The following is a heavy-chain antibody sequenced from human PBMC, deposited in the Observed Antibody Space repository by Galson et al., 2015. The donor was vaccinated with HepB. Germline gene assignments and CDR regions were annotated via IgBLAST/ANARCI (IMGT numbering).Heavy chain of an antibody. J-gene: IGHJ4*02. Sequence: SLRLSCAASGFTFSSYSMNWVRQAPGKGLEWVSSISSSSSYIYYADSVKGRFTISRDNAKNSLYLQMNSLRAEDTAVYYCARESFSSGWPGNFDYWGQGTLVTVSS. CDR3: ARESFSSGWPGNFDY. CDR2: ISSSSSYI. CDR1: GFTFSSYS. D-gene: IGHD6-19*01. V-gene: IGHV3-21*01.